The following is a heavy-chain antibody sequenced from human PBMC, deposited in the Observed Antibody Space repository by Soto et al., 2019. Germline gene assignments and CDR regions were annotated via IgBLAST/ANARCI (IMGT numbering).Heavy chain of an antibody. Sequence: ARQSQRQGLEWMGWINPNSGGTNYAQKFQGWVTMTRDTSISTAYMELSRLGSDDTAVYYCARGSAYSGSFYYSGMEVRGQGSTVTGSS. J-gene: IGHJ6*01. D-gene: IGHD1-26*01. V-gene: IGHV1-2*04. CDR2: INPNSGGT. CDR3: ARGSAYSGSFYYSGMEV.